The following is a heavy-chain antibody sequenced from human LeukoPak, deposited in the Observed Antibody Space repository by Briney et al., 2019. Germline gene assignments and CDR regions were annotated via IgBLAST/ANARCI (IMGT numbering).Heavy chain of an antibody. Sequence: GASVKVSCKASGYTFTGYYMHWVRQAPGQGLEWIGRIIPILGIANYAQKFQGRVTITADKSTSTAYMELSSLRSEDTAVYYCARGEEQQPIDYWGQGTLVTVSS. CDR2: IIPILGIA. D-gene: IGHD6-13*01. V-gene: IGHV1-69*04. J-gene: IGHJ4*02. CDR3: ARGEEQQPIDY. CDR1: GYTFTGYY.